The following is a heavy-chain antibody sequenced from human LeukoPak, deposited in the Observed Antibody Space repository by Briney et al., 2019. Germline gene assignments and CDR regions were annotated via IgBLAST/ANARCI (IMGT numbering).Heavy chain of an antibody. CDR3: ARGDGTNFDY. V-gene: IGHV1-18*01. Sequence: ASVKVSCKASGGTFSRYTISWVRQAPGQGLEWMGWISAYNGNTNYAQKLQGRVTMTTDTSTSTAYMELRSLRSDDTAVYCCARGDGTNFDYWGQGTLVTVSS. CDR1: GGTFSRYT. D-gene: IGHD1/OR15-1a*01. J-gene: IGHJ4*02. CDR2: ISAYNGNT.